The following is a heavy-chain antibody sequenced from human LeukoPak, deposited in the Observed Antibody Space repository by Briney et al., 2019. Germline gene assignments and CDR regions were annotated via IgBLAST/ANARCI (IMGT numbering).Heavy chain of an antibody. CDR2: VYYSGST. CDR1: SGSIGSSSNY. Sequence: SETLSLTCTVSSGSIGSSSNYWGWIRQAPGKGLEWIGNVYYSGSTFYNPSLKSRVTISVDTSKNQFSLKLSSVTAADTAVYYCARHGQKFHKKRPFDYWGQGTLVTVSS. V-gene: IGHV4-39*01. J-gene: IGHJ4*02. CDR3: ARHGQKFHKKRPFDY.